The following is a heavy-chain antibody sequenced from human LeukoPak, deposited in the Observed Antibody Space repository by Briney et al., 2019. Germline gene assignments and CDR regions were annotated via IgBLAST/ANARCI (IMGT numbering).Heavy chain of an antibody. Sequence: GASVKVSCKASGYTFTSYGINWVRQATGQGLEWMGWMNPNSGNTGYAQKFQGRVTMTRNTSISTAYMELSSLRSEDTAVYYCARGSSYCSGGSCYGYWGQGTLVTVSS. D-gene: IGHD2-15*01. J-gene: IGHJ4*02. CDR3: ARGSSYCSGGSCYGY. CDR2: MNPNSGNT. CDR1: GYTFTSYG. V-gene: IGHV1-8*01.